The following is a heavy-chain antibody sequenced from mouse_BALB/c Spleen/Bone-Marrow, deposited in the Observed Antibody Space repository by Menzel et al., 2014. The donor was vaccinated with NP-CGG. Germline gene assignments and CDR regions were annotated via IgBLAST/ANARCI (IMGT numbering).Heavy chain of an antibody. Sequence: EVKLVESGGGLVKPGGSLKLSCAASGFTFSDYYMYWVRQTPEKRLEWVATISDGGSYTYHPDSVKGRFTTSRDNAKNNLYLQMSSLKSEDTAMYYCANYYGSTWFAYWGQGTLVTVSA. CDR1: GFTFSDYY. J-gene: IGHJ3*01. D-gene: IGHD1-1*01. V-gene: IGHV5-4*02. CDR3: ANYYGSTWFAY. CDR2: ISDGGSYT.